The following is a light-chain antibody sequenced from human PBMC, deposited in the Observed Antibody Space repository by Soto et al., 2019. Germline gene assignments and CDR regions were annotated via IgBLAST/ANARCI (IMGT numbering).Light chain of an antibody. J-gene: IGKJ1*01. Sequence: EIVLTQSPGTLSLSPGERATLSCRASQSVSSSYLAWYQQKPGQAPRLLIYGASSRATGIPDRFSGSGSGTDFTLTISRLEPEDFAVYYWQQYATWTFGQGTKVEIK. V-gene: IGKV3-20*01. CDR3: QQYATWT. CDR2: GAS. CDR1: QSVSSSY.